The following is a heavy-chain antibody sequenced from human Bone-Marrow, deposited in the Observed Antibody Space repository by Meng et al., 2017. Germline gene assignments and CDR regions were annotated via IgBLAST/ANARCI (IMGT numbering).Heavy chain of an antibody. CDR3: ARNCPHTGYFDY. J-gene: IGHJ4*02. Sequence: QVQLVQTGAGVKEPGASVKVSCKASGYTFTSYAVHWVRQAPGQRLEWMGWLFAVNGDTEYSQTFQGRVPFTRDTSASTAYMELNSLRSEDTAVYYCARNCPHTGYFDYWGQGALVTVSS. V-gene: IGHV1-3*01. CDR1: GYTFTSYA. D-gene: IGHD6-13*01. CDR2: LFAVNGDT.